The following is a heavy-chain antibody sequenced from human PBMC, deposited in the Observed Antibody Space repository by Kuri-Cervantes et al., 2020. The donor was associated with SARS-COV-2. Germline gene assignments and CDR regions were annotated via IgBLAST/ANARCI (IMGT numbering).Heavy chain of an antibody. D-gene: IGHD6-13*01. V-gene: IGHV1-69*04. J-gene: IGHJ3*02. CDR2: IIPILGIA. CDR1: GGTFSSYT. Sequence: SMKVSCKASGGTFSSYTISWVRQAPGQGLEWMGRIIPILGIANYAQKFQGRVTITADKSTSTAYMELSSLRSEDTAVYYCARELLAAAGSHAFDIWGQGTTVTVSS. CDR3: ARELLAAAGSHAFDI.